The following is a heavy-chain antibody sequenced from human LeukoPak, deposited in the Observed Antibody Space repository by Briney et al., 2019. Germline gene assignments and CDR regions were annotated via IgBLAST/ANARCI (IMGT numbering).Heavy chain of an antibody. CDR2: FDPEDGET. D-gene: IGHD3-16*01. Sequence: ASAKVSCKVSGYTLTELSMHWVRQAPGKGLEWMGGFDPEDGETIYAQKFQGRVTTTEDTSTDTAYMELSSLRSEDTAVYYCATDSEIGVSPITLWGQGTLVTVSS. CDR3: ATDSEIGVSPITL. J-gene: IGHJ1*01. V-gene: IGHV1-24*01. CDR1: GYTLTELS.